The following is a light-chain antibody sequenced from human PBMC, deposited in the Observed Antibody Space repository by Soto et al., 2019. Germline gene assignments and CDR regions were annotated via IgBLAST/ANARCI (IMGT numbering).Light chain of an antibody. CDR2: DTS. CDR1: QSVSSSY. J-gene: IGKJ5*01. CDR3: QQRSNWPIT. Sequence: EIVLAQSPGTLSLSPGERATLSCRASQSVSSSYLAWYQQKPGQAPRLLIYDTSSRASDIPARFSGSGSGTDFTLTISSLEPEDFAVYYCQQRSNWPITFGQGTRLEI. V-gene: IGKV3D-20*02.